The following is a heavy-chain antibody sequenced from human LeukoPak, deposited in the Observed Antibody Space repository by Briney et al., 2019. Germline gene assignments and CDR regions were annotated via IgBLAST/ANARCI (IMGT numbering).Heavy chain of an antibody. Sequence: SETLSLTCSISGFSISSGHYWGWIRQPPGKGLEWIGSLYHTGSTYYSPSLKSRVTISVDTSKNQFSLKLSSVTAADTAVYYCARPLVGPIGRRYFYYYMDVWGKGTTVIISS. J-gene: IGHJ6*03. CDR1: GFSISSGHY. CDR3: ARPLVGPIGRRYFYYYMDV. V-gene: IGHV4-38-2*02. D-gene: IGHD1-26*01. CDR2: LYHTGST.